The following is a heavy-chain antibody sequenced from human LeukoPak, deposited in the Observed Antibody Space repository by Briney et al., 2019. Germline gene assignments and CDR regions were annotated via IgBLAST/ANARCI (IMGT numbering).Heavy chain of an antibody. J-gene: IGHJ4*02. Sequence: PGGSLRLSCAASGFTFSGSAMHWVRQASGKGLEWVGRVRSKANSYATAYAASVKGRFTISRDDSKNTAYLQMNSLKTEDTAVYYCTRREYSSSRRANDYWGQGTLVTVSS. CDR2: VRSKANSYAT. CDR1: GFTFSGSA. CDR3: TRREYSSSRRANDY. D-gene: IGHD6-13*01. V-gene: IGHV3-73*01.